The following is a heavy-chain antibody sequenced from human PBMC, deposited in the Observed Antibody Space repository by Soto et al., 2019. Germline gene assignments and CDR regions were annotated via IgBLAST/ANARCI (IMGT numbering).Heavy chain of an antibody. CDR1: GGSLSAYY. D-gene: IGHD6-13*01. Sequence: SETLSLTCAVHGGSLSAYYCSWIRQPPGKGLEWIGEINHSGSTKYNPSLKSRVTVSVDTSKNQFSLRLSSVTAADTAVYYCARVEGNDSSTWYGSDYWGQGSLVTVSS. CDR3: ARVEGNDSSTWYGSDY. CDR2: INHSGST. V-gene: IGHV4-34*01. J-gene: IGHJ4*02.